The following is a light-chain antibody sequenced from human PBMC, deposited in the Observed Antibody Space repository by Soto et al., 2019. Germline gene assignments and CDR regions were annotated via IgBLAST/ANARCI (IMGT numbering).Light chain of an antibody. Sequence: IVLTHSPATLSVSPVERAALSCSASQSVSSYLAWYQQKPGQAPRLLIYDASNRATGIPARFSGSGSGTDFTLTISSLEPEDFAVYYCQQRSNWPPITFGQGTRLEI. V-gene: IGKV3-11*01. CDR2: DAS. CDR3: QQRSNWPPIT. CDR1: QSVSSY. J-gene: IGKJ5*01.